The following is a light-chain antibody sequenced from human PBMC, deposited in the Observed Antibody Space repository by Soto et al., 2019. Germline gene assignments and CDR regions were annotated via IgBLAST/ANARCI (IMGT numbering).Light chain of an antibody. CDR2: GAS. Sequence: EIVLTQSPGTLSLSPGARATLSCRASQSVTSNYLAWYQQKPGQAPRLLIFGASIRATGIPDRFSGILSGTACTLTLSRLEPEDGQVYHGQQYGSSPTTFGQGTKVEIK. CDR1: QSVTSNY. J-gene: IGKJ1*01. CDR3: QQYGSSPTT. V-gene: IGKV3-20*01.